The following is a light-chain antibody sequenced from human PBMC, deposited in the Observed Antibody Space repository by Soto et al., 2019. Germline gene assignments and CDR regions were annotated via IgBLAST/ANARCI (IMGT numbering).Light chain of an antibody. J-gene: IGKJ4*01. Sequence: EIVMTQSPATLSVSPGERATLSCRASQSVRNNYLAWYQQKPGQAPRLLIYGISTRATGIPARFSGSGSGTEFTLTINSLQSEDIAVYYCQHSSDWPLTFGGGTKVDIK. V-gene: IGKV3-15*01. CDR3: QHSSDWPLT. CDR2: GIS. CDR1: QSVRNN.